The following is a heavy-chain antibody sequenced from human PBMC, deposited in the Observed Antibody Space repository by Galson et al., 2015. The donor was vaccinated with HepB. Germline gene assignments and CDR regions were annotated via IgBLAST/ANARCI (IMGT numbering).Heavy chain of an antibody. CDR3: AGFWPGYGVLRAFDV. V-gene: IGHV3-30-3*02. J-gene: IGHJ3*01. Sequence: SLRLSCAASGFTFTDYALHWARQPPGKGLEGVAFIDYVGTNKYYVLSVKGRFAISRDSSQNTVTLEMNNRSPADTSIYYCAGFWPGYGVLRAFDVWGPGTMVTVSS. CDR2: IDYVGTNK. CDR1: GFTFTDYA. D-gene: IGHD5-12*01.